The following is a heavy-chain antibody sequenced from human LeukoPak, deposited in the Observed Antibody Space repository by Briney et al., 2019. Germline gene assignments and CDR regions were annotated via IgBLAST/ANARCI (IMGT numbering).Heavy chain of an antibody. Sequence: PGGSLRLSCVASGFTFSSYSMNWVRQASGKGLEWVSSISSGSSYIYYADSVKGRFTISRDNAKNSLYLQMNSLRAEDTAVYYCARWVYDILTGYQYYFDYWGQGTLVTVSS. J-gene: IGHJ4*02. CDR1: GFTFSSYS. CDR2: ISSGSSYI. CDR3: ARWVYDILTGYQYYFDY. D-gene: IGHD3-9*01. V-gene: IGHV3-21*01.